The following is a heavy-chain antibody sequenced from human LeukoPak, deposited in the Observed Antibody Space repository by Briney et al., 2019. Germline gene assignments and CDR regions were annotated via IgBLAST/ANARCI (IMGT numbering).Heavy chain of an antibody. J-gene: IGHJ4*02. CDR2: ISNDGSNK. CDR1: GFTLSSYT. D-gene: IGHD6-13*01. Sequence: PGRSLRLSCAASGFTLSSYTMHWGRQAPGKRLERVAVISNDGSNKYYADSVKGRFTISRDNSKNTLYLQMNSLRAEDTAVYYCTRGRSEYSSSRYYFDYWGQGTLVTVSS. CDR3: TRGRSEYSSSRYYFDY. V-gene: IGHV3-30-3*01.